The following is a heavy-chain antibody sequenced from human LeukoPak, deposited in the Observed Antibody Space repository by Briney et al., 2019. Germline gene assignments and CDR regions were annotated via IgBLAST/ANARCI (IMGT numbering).Heavy chain of an antibody. CDR2: IKSKTDGGTT. V-gene: IGHV3-15*01. J-gene: IGHJ4*02. CDR1: AFTFSNAW. D-gene: IGHD2-15*01. CDR3: TTEERVSSGYCSGGSCYIGY. Sequence: GGSLRLSCATSAFTFSNAWMNWVRQAPGKGLEWVGRIKSKTDGGTTDYAAPVKGRFTISRDDSKNTLYLQMNSLKTEDTAVYYCTTEERVSSGYCSGGSCYIGYWGQGTLVTVSS.